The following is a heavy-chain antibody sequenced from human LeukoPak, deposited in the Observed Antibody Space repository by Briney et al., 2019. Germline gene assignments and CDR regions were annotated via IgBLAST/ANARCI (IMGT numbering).Heavy chain of an antibody. D-gene: IGHD2-21*02. CDR1: GFTVSSND. CDR3: VRASHIVVVTGIPQGYYYYMDV. Sequence: GGSLRLSCAASGFTVSSNDMSWVRQAPGMGLEWVSLIYSGRSTYYADSVKGRFTISRDNAKSSLYLQMDSLRAEDTAVYYCVRASHIVVVTGIPQGYYYYMDVWGKGTTVTISS. CDR2: IYSGRST. J-gene: IGHJ6*03. V-gene: IGHV3-66*01.